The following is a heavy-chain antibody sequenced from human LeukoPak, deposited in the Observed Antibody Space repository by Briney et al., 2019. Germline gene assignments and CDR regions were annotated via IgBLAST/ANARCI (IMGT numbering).Heavy chain of an antibody. D-gene: IGHD6-19*01. CDR3: AREDSNGLVPRDAFDI. CDR2: IYYSGST. CDR1: GGSISSGDYY. J-gene: IGHJ3*02. V-gene: IGHV4-61*08. Sequence: PSETLSLTCTVSGGSISSGDYYWSWIRQPPGKGLEWIGYIYYSGSTNYNPSLKSRVTISVDTSKNQFSLKLSSVTAADTAVYYCAREDSNGLVPRDAFDIWGQGTMVTVSS.